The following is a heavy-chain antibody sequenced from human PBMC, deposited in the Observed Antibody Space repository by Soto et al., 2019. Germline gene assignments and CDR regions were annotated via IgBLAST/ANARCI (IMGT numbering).Heavy chain of an antibody. D-gene: IGHD6-19*01. CDR2: ISGSGGST. CDR1: GFIFSSYA. J-gene: IGHJ6*02. CDR3: ARAVAGNYYYYYGMDV. V-gene: IGHV3-23*01. Sequence: PGGSLRLSCAASGFIFSSYAMSWVRQAPGKGLEWVSAISGSGGSTYYADSVKGRFTISRDNSKNTLYLQMNSLRAEDTAVYYCARAVAGNYYYYYGMDVWGQGTTVTVSS.